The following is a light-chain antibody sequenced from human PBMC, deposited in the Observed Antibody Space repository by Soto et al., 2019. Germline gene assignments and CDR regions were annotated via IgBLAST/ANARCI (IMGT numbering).Light chain of an antibody. V-gene: IGKV3-15*01. J-gene: IGKJ2*01. CDR2: GAS. Sequence: EIVMTQSTATLSVSPGERATLSCRASQSVSSNLAWYQQKPGQAPRLLIYGASTRATGIPAMFSGSGSGTEFILTISSLQSEDFAVYYCQQYNNWPFYTFGQGTKLQIK. CDR3: QQYNNWPFYT. CDR1: QSVSSN.